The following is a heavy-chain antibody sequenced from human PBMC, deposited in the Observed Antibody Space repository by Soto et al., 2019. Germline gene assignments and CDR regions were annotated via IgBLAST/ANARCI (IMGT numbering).Heavy chain of an antibody. J-gene: IGHJ2*01. V-gene: IGHV3-23*01. CDR2: ISNSGGST. D-gene: IGHD1-7*01. CDR3: AKIGTSGRWYVDL. Sequence: EVQLLESGGGLVQPGGSLRLSCAASGLTFSNYGMSWVRQAPGKRLEWVSSISNSGGSTYYADSVKGRFSISRENSKNTLFLQLNSLRAEDTALYSCAKIGTSGRWYVDLWGRGNLVTVSS. CDR1: GLTFSNYG.